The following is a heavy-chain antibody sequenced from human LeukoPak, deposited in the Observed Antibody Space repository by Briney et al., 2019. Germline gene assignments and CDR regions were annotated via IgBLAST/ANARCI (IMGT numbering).Heavy chain of an antibody. D-gene: IGHD5-12*01. V-gene: IGHV1-18*01. CDR1: GYTFTSYG. Sequence: ASVKVSCKASGYTFTSYGISWVRQAPGQGLEWMGWISAYNGNTNYGQKLQGRVTMTTDTSTSTAYMELRSLISDDTAVYYCVRDPQTLTYSGYECYFDYWGQGTLVTVSS. J-gene: IGHJ4*02. CDR2: ISAYNGNT. CDR3: VRDPQTLTYSGYECYFDY.